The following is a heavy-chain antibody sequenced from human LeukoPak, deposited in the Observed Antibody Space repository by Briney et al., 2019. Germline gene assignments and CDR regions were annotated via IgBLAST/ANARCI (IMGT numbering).Heavy chain of an antibody. D-gene: IGHD7-27*01. Sequence: SETLSLTCAVYGGSFSGYYWSWIRQPPGKGLEWIGEINHSGSTNYNPSLKSRVTISVDTSKNQFSLQLNSVTPEDTAVYYCARSGLGIKVWFDPWGQGTLVTVSS. CDR1: GGSFSGYY. CDR3: ARSGLGIKVWFDP. CDR2: INHSGST. J-gene: IGHJ5*02. V-gene: IGHV4-34*01.